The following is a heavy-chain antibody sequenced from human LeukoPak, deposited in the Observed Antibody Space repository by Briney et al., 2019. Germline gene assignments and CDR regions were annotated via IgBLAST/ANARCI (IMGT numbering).Heavy chain of an antibody. V-gene: IGHV5-51*01. CDR1: GYSFTSYW. CDR3: ARHQWLESGYYYYMDV. CDR2: IYPGDSDT. D-gene: IGHD6-19*01. Sequence: GESLKISCKGSGYSFTSYWIGWVRQMPGKGLEWMGIIYPGDSDTRYSPSFQGQVTISADKSISTAYLQWSSLKASDTAMYYCARHQWLESGYYYYMDVWGKGTTVTVSS. J-gene: IGHJ6*03.